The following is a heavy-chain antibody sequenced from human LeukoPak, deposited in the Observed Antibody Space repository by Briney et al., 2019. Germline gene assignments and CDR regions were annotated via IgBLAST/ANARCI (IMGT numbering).Heavy chain of an antibody. CDR2: ISGSGGST. Sequence: GGTLRLSCAASGFTFSSYGLSWVRQAPGKGLEWVSAISGSGGSTYYADSVKGRFTISRDNSKNTLYLQMNSLRAEDTAVYYCARGGSRYSSGCWIVRCDPHDAFDIWGQGTMVTVSS. V-gene: IGHV3-23*01. D-gene: IGHD6-19*01. CDR1: GFTFSSYG. J-gene: IGHJ3*02. CDR3: ARGGSRYSSGCWIVRCDPHDAFDI.